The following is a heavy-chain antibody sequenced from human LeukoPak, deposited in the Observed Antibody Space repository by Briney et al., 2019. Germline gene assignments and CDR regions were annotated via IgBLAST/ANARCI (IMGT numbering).Heavy chain of an antibody. CDR2: IRYDGSNK. CDR1: GFTFSSYG. J-gene: IGHJ3*02. CDR3: ATSPYSVVVVATTRAKFDM. Sequence: GGSLRLSGAAFGFTFSSYGMHWVRKAPGKGLEGVAFIRYDGSNKYYADSVKGRFTISRDNSKTTLYLQMTSLGAEDTAVYYCATSPYSVVVVATTRAKFDMWGQGTMVTVSS. V-gene: IGHV3-30*02. D-gene: IGHD2-15*01.